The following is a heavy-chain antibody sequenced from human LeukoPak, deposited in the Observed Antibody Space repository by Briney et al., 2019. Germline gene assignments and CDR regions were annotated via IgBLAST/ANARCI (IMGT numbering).Heavy chain of an antibody. D-gene: IGHD3-10*01. J-gene: IGHJ6*02. CDR3: ARGRSFGSGIPGGADV. CDR1: GYGFTDFY. V-gene: IGHV1-2*02. CDR2: MDPKSGGT. Sequence: ASVKVSCMASGYGFTDFYLHWVRQALGQGPEWMGGMDPKSGGTNSAQKFQGRVTMTRDTSINTAYMELSSLTSDDSAVYFCARGRSFGSGIPGGADVWGQGTTVTVSS.